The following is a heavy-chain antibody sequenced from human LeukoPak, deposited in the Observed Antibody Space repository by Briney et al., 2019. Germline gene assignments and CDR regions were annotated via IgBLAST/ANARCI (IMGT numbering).Heavy chain of an antibody. J-gene: IGHJ4*02. CDR1: GGSISSYY. CDR3: ARVVVPAAMRYFDWLSLYYFDY. CDR2: IYYSGST. D-gene: IGHD2-2*01. Sequence: SETLSLTCTVSGGSISSYYWSWIRQPPPKGLEWIGCIYYSGSTNYNPSLKSRVTISVDTSKNQFSLKLSSVTAADTAVYYCARVVVPAAMRYFDWLSLYYFDYWGQGTLVTVSS. V-gene: IGHV4-59*01.